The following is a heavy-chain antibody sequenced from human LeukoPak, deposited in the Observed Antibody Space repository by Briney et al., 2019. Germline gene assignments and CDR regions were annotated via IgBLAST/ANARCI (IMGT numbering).Heavy chain of an antibody. Sequence: GGSLRLSCAASGFTFSTYAMSWVRQAPGKGLEWVSSISGSGGSTYYADSVKGRFTISRDTSKNTLYLQMNSPRAADTAVYYCVKSGYNRFDYWGQGALVTVSS. CDR1: GFTFSTYA. V-gene: IGHV3-23*01. D-gene: IGHD5-24*01. CDR2: ISGSGGST. J-gene: IGHJ4*02. CDR3: VKSGYNRFDY.